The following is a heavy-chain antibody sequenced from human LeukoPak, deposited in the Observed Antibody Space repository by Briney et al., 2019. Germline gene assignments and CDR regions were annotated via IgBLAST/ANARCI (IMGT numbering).Heavy chain of an antibody. J-gene: IGHJ3*02. D-gene: IGHD4-17*01. CDR3: AGLTVTTSYDAFDI. CDR2: IYHSGST. CDR1: GYSISSGYY. Sequence: SETLSLTCTVSGYSISSGYYWGWIRQPPGKGLEWIGSIYHSGSTYYNPSLKSRVTISVDTSKNQFSLKLSSVTAADTAVYYCAGLTVTTSYDAFDIWGQGTLVTVSS. V-gene: IGHV4-38-2*02.